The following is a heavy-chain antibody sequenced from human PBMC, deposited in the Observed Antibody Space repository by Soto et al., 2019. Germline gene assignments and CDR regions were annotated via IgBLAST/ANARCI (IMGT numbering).Heavy chain of an antibody. CDR1: GYSFAGYL. CDR3: ARQIYGGDSGPNFKYYFDS. J-gene: IGHJ4*02. CDR2: IDPSDSQT. D-gene: IGHD2-21*01. Sequence: GESLKISCKGSGYSFAGYLITWVRQMPGKGLEWMGRIDPSDSQTYYSPSFRGHVTISAAKSITTVFLQWSSVRPSDTAMYYCARQIYGGDSGPNFKYYFDSWGQGTLVTVSS. V-gene: IGHV5-10-1*01.